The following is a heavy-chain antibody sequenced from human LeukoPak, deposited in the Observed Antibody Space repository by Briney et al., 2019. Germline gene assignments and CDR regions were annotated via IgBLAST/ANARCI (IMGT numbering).Heavy chain of an antibody. CDR1: GYTFTGYY. CDR2: INPNSGGT. J-gene: IGHJ6*03. Sequence: ASVKVSCKASGYTFTGYYMHWVRQAPGQGLEWMGWINPNSGGTNYAQKFQGRVTLTRDTSISTAYMELSSLRSDDTAVYYCARGGGGSEGLLEWSSMYYYMDVWGKGTTVTVSS. CDR3: ARGGGGSEGLLEWSSMYYYMDV. V-gene: IGHV1-2*02. D-gene: IGHD3-3*01.